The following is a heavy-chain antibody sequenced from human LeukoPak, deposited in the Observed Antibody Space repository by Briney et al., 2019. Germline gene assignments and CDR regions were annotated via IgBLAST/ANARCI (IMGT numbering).Heavy chain of an antibody. J-gene: IGHJ4*02. V-gene: IGHV3-74*01. CDR2: INSDGSST. D-gene: IGHD6-19*01. CDR3: ARDGSGWNFDY. Sequence: PGGSLRLSCAASGFTFSSYWMHWVRQAPGKGLVWVSRINSDGSSTNYADSVKGRFTISRDNAQNTLYLQMNSLRAEDTALYYCARDGSGWNFDYWGQGTLVTVSS. CDR1: GFTFSSYW.